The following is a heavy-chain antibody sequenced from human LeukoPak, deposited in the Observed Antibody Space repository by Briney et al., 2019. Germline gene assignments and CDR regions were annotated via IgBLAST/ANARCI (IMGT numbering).Heavy chain of an antibody. CDR2: IKQDGSEK. D-gene: IGHD3-10*01. Sequence: GGSLRLSCAASGFTFSSYWVSWARQAPGKGREWVANIKQDGSEKYYVDSVKGRFNISRDNAKNSLYLQMNSLRAEDTAVYYCAREDVWFGEWNWFDLWGQGTLVTVSS. J-gene: IGHJ5*02. V-gene: IGHV3-7*01. CDR1: GFTFSSYW. CDR3: AREDVWFGEWNWFDL.